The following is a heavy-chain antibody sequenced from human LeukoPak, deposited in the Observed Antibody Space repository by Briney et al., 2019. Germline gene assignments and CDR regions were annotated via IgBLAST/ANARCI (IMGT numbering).Heavy chain of an antibody. D-gene: IGHD2-2*01. CDR3: ARDPQYCSSTSCYGYFDY. Sequence: GGSLRLSCAASGFTFSSYSMNWVRQAPGKGLEWVSSISSSSSYIYYADSVKGRFTISRDNAKNSLYLQMNSLRAEDTAVYYCARDPQYCSSTSCYGYFDYWGQGALVTVSS. CDR2: ISSSSSYI. V-gene: IGHV3-21*01. CDR1: GFTFSSYS. J-gene: IGHJ4*02.